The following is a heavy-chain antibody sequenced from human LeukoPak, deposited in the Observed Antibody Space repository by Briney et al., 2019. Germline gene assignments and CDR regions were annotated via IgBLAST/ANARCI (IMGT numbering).Heavy chain of an antibody. CDR3: TTGPRFIVGATGAFDY. CDR1: GFTFSNAW. D-gene: IGHD1-26*01. CDR2: IKSKTDSGTT. J-gene: IGHJ4*02. Sequence: GGSLRLSCAASGFTFSNAWMSWVRQAPGKGLEWVGRIKSKTDSGTTDYAAPVKGRFIIPTEDSKNTLYLQMNSLKTEDTAVYYCTTGPRFIVGATGAFDYWGQGTLVTVSS. V-gene: IGHV3-15*01.